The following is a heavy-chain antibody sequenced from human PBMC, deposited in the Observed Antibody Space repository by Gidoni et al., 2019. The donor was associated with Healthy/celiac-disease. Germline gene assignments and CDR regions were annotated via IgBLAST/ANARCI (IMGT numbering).Heavy chain of an antibody. CDR1: GYTLTELS. CDR2: FDPEDGET. D-gene: IGHD4-17*01. V-gene: IGHV1-24*01. Sequence: QVQLVQSGAEVKKPGASVKVSCKVYGYTLTELSMHWVRQAPGKGLELMGGFDPEDGETIYAQKFQGRVTMTEDTSTDTAYMELSSLRSEDTAVYYCATDSLRYGDYAGPSYFDYWGQGTLVTVSS. CDR3: ATDSLRYGDYAGPSYFDY. J-gene: IGHJ4*02.